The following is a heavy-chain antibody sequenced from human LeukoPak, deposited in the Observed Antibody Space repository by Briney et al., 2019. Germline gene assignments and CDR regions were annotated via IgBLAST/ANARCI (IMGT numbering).Heavy chain of an antibody. CDR3: AARPGEVAVPFDY. Sequence: GGSLRLSCAASGFTFSTFAMTWVRQAPGKGLEWVSLISGSGGITYYADSVNGRFTISRDNSKNTLYLQMHSLRAEDTAVYDCAARPGEVAVPFDYWGQETLVTVSS. CDR1: GFTFSTFA. CDR2: ISGSGGIT. J-gene: IGHJ4*02. V-gene: IGHV3-23*01. D-gene: IGHD2-15*01.